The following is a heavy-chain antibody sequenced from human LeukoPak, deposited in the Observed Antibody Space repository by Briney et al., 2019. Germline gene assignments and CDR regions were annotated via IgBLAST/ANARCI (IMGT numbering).Heavy chain of an antibody. CDR1: GGSISSGGYY. V-gene: IGHV4-31*03. D-gene: IGHD3-22*01. CDR3: ARLLYYYDSSGYGNFDY. J-gene: IGHJ4*02. CDR2: IYYSGST. Sequence: PSQTLSLTCTVSGGSISSGGYYWSWIRQHPGKGLEWIGYIYYSGSTYYNPSLKSRVTISVDTSKNQFSLKLSSVTAADTAVYYCARLLYYYDSSGYGNFDYWGQETLVTVSS.